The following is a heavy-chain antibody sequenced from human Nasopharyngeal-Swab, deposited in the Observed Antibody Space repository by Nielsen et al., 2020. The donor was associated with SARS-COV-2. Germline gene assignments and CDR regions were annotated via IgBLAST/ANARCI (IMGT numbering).Heavy chain of an antibody. D-gene: IGHD1-26*01. V-gene: IGHV3-48*02. J-gene: IGHJ4*02. CDR1: GFAFSDYS. Sequence: GGSLRLSCAASGFAFSDYSMYWVRQAPGKGLEWVSYITSSSSTRYYADSVKGRFTVSRDNAKNSLYLQMSSLRDEDTAVYYCVREFEATGATYLDYWGLGTLVTVSS. CDR2: ITSSSSTR. CDR3: VREFEATGATYLDY.